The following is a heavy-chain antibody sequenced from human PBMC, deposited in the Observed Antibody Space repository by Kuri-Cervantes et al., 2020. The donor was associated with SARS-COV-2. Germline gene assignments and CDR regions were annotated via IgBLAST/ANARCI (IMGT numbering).Heavy chain of an antibody. D-gene: IGHD3-3*01. V-gene: IGHV4-61*02. Sequence: LRLSCTVSGGSISSGSYYWSWIRQPAGKGLEWIGRIYTSGSTYYNPSLKSRVTISVDTSKNQFSLKLSSVTAADTAVYYCARFNYDFWSGYYGPTYYFDYWGQGTLVTVSS. CDR1: GGSISSGSYY. CDR2: IYTSGST. CDR3: ARFNYDFWSGYYGPTYYFDY. J-gene: IGHJ4*02.